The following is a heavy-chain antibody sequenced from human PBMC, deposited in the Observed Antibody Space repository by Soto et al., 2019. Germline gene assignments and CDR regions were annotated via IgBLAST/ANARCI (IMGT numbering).Heavy chain of an antibody. CDR2: INHSGST. J-gene: IGHJ4*02. D-gene: IGHD2-15*01. CDR1: GGSFSGYY. Sequence: SETLSLTCAVYGGSFSGYYWSWIRQPPGKGLEWIGEINHSGSTNYNPSLKSRVTISVDTSKNQFSLKLSSVTAADTAVYYCARGGSCSGGSCRLDYFDYWGQGTLGTVSS. V-gene: IGHV4-34*01. CDR3: ARGGSCSGGSCRLDYFDY.